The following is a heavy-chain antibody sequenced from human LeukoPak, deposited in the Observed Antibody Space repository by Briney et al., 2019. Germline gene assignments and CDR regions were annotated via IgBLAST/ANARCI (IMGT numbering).Heavy chain of an antibody. V-gene: IGHV4-4*07. J-gene: IGHJ4*02. CDR1: GGSISNYY. CDR3: ARSRGTTMVTRFDY. Sequence: KPSETLSLTCTVSGGSISNYYWSWIRQPAGKGLEWIGRIYSSGSTNYNPSLKSRVTMSVDTSKNQFSVKLSSVTAADTAVYYCARSRGTTMVTRFDYWGQGTLVTVSS. D-gene: IGHD5-18*01. CDR2: IYSSGST.